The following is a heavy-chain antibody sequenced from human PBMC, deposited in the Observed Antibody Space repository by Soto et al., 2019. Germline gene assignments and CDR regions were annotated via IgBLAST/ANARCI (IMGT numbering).Heavy chain of an antibody. V-gene: IGHV4-59*08. J-gene: IGHJ5*02. CDR2: IYYSGST. CDR3: ARHVYPGYNWFDP. CDR1: GGSISNYY. Sequence: SETLSLTCTVSGGSISNYYWSWIRQPPGKGLEWIGYIYYSGSTNYNPSLKSRVTIAVDTSKNQFSLKLSSVTAADTAVYYCARHVYPGYNWFDPWGQGTLVTVSS. D-gene: IGHD2-15*01.